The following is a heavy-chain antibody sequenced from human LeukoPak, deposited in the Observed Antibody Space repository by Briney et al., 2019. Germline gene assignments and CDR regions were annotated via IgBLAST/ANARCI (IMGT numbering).Heavy chain of an antibody. CDR1: GGTFSSYA. V-gene: IGHV1-69*13. D-gene: IGHD3-22*01. CDR3: ARGNYYYDSSGYYYTLFDY. CDR2: IIPIFGTA. J-gene: IGHJ4*02. Sequence: VASVKVSCKASGGTFSSYAISWVRQAPGQGLEWMGGIIPIFGTANYAQKFQGRVTITADESTSTAYMELSSLRSEDTAVYYCARGNYYYDSSGYYYTLFDYWGQGTLVTVSS.